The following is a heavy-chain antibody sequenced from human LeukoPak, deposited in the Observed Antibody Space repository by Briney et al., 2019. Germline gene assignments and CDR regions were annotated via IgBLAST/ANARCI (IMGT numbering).Heavy chain of an antibody. J-gene: IGHJ4*02. D-gene: IGHD3-10*01. CDR2: IRYDGTDK. Sequence: GGSLRLSCAASGFTVSSNYMSWVRQAPGKGLEWVAFIRYDGTDKLYAESVKGRFTISRDNSKNTLYLQMNSLRAEDTAVYYCSKAYGSGNYNDYWGQGILVTVSS. CDR3: SKAYGSGNYNDY. V-gene: IGHV3-30*02. CDR1: GFTVSSNY.